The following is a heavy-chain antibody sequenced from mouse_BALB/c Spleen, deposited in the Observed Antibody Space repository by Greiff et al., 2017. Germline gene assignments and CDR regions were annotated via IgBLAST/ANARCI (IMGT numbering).Heavy chain of an antibody. D-gene: IGHD1-2*01. CDR1: GFSLSTSGMG. Sequence: LQQSGPGILQPSQTLSLTCSFSGFSLSTSGMGVSWIRQPSGKGLEWLAHIYWDDDKRYNPSLKSRLTISKDTSRNQVFLKITSVDTADTATYYCARSGIHYYGYGYWGQGTTLTVSS. CDR3: ARSGIHYYGYGY. J-gene: IGHJ2*01. V-gene: IGHV8-12*01. CDR2: IYWDDDK.